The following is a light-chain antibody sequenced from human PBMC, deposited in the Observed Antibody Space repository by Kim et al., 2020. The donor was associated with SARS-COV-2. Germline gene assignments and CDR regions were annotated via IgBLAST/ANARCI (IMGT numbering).Light chain of an antibody. Sequence: SYELTQPPSVSVSPGQTASITCSGDQLGDKYVCWYQQRPGQSPVLVIYQDKNRPSGIPERFSRSNSGNTATLTISGTQAMDEADYYCQAWDTTVVFGGGT. J-gene: IGLJ2*01. CDR3: QAWDTTVV. CDR2: QDK. CDR1: QLGDKY. V-gene: IGLV3-1*01.